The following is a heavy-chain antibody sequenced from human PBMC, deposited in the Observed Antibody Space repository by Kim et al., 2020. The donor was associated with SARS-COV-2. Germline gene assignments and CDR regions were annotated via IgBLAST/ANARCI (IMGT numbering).Heavy chain of an antibody. J-gene: IGHJ4*02. CDR3: AKDTQRRIAGSRSYVPNYDFEY. Sequence: GGSLRLSCTASGFTFSYYGIHWLRQTPGRGLEWVAVISYDGSNSDYADSVKGRFTISRDNSRNTLFLEMNSLKHEDTAVYYCAKDTQRRIAGSRSYVPNYDFEYWGQGTLVTVSS. CDR2: ISYDGSNS. CDR1: GFTFSYYG. V-gene: IGHV3-30*18. D-gene: IGHD6-13*01.